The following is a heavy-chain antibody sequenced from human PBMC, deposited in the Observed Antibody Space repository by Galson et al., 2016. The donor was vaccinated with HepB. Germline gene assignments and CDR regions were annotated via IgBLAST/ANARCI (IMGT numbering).Heavy chain of an antibody. CDR2: IRTYSGNT. CDR1: GYTFTTSG. J-gene: IGHJ4*02. Sequence: SVKVSCKASGYTFTTSGISWVRQAPGQGLEWMGWIRTYSGNTKYAQKFQGGLTLTTDSSPTTAYMELRRLRFDDTALDYCARDVQYRFDSWGQGTLVTVSS. D-gene: IGHD2/OR15-2a*01. CDR3: ARDVQYRFDS. V-gene: IGHV1-18*01.